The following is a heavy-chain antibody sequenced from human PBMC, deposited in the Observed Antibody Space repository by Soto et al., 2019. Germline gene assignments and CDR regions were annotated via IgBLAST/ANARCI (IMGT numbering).Heavy chain of an antibody. CDR2: ISAYNGNT. J-gene: IGHJ5*02. CDR3: ARDLEYQPQYP. V-gene: IGHV1-18*04. Sequence: ASVKVSCKASGYTFNSYGISWVRQAPGQGLEWMGWISAYNGNTNYAQKVQGRVTMTTDTSTSTAYMELRGLRSDDTAVYYCARDLEYQPQYPWGQGTLVTVSS. CDR1: GYTFNSYG. D-gene: IGHD2-2*01.